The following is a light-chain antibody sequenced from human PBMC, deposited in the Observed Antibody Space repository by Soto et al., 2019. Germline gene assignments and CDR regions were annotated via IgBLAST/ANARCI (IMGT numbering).Light chain of an antibody. CDR3: SSYTSISTWV. V-gene: IGLV2-14*01. CDR2: EVS. Sequence: QSALTQPASVSGSPGQSITISCTGTNNDVGDYNYVSWYQQHPGRAPKVIIYEVSNRPSGVSNRFSGSKSGNTASLTISGLRPEDESDYYCSSYTSISTWVFGGGTQLTVL. CDR1: NNDVGDYNY. J-gene: IGLJ3*02.